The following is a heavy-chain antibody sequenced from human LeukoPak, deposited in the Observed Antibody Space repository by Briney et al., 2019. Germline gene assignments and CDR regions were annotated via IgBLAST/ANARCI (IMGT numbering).Heavy chain of an antibody. CDR3: ARIGERLRGRNYFDY. D-gene: IGHD5-24*01. CDR1: GYTFTGYY. J-gene: IGHJ4*02. Sequence: GASVKVSCKASGYTFTGYYMHWVRQAPGQGLEWMGWTNPNSGGTSYAQKFQGRVTVTRDTSISTAYMELSSLRSEDTAVYYCARIGERLRGRNYFDYWGQGTLVTVSS. V-gene: IGHV1-2*02. CDR2: TNPNSGGT.